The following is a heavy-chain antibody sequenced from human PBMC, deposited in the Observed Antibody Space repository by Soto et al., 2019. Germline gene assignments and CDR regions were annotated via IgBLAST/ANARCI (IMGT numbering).Heavy chain of an antibody. V-gene: IGHV4-31*03. CDR3: ARGADGYNFDY. Sequence: SETLSLTCTVSGGSISSGGYYWSWIRQHPGKGLEWIGYIYYSGSTYYNPSLKSRVTISVDTSKSQFSLKLSSVTAADTAVYYCARGADGYNFDYWGQGTLVTVSS. D-gene: IGHD5-12*01. J-gene: IGHJ4*02. CDR2: IYYSGST. CDR1: GGSISSGGYY.